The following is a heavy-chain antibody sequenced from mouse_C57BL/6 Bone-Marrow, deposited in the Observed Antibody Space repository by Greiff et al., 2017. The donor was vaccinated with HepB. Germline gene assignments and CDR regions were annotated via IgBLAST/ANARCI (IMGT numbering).Heavy chain of an antibody. D-gene: IGHD2-1*01. CDR1: GFNIKDDY. J-gene: IGHJ4*01. Sequence: EVMLVESGAELVRPGASVKLSCTASGFNIKDDYMHWVKQRPEQGLEWIGWIDPENGDTEYASKFQGKATITADTSSNTAYLQLSSLTSEDTAVYYCTTWNGNYERAMDYWGQGTSVTVSS. CDR2: IDPENGDT. CDR3: TTWNGNYERAMDY. V-gene: IGHV14-4*01.